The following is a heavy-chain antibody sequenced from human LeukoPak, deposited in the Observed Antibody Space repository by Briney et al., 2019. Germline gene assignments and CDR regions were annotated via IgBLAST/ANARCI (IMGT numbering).Heavy chain of an antibody. CDR3: AREGQLAAAVNYFDY. CDR2: ISAYNGNT. CDR1: GYTFTSYG. J-gene: IGHJ4*02. D-gene: IGHD6-13*01. Sequence: ASVKVSCKASGYTFTSYGISWVRQAPGQGLEWMGWISAYNGNTNYAQKLQGRVTMTTDTSTSTAYMELRSLRSDDTAVYYCAREGQLAAAVNYFDYWGQGTLVTVSS. V-gene: IGHV1-18*01.